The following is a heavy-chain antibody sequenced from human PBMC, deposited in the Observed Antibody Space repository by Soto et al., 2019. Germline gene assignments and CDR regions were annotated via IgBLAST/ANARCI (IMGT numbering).Heavy chain of an antibody. CDR2: LSGSGTST. CDR3: AKATTNGGWFNPFDS. D-gene: IGHD6-19*01. J-gene: IGHJ4*02. CDR1: GFTVSSNY. V-gene: IGHV3-53*01. Sequence: VGSLRLSCAASGFTVSSNYMSWVRQAPVKGLEWVSGLSGSGTSTYYADSVKGRFTISRDNSRDTLFLQMNSLTADDTAVYYCAKATTNGGWFNPFDSWGQGALVTVSS.